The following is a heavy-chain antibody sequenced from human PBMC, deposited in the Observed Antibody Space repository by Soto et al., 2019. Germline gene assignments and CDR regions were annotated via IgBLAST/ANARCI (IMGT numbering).Heavy chain of an antibody. CDR1: GGTFSSYA. V-gene: IGHV1-69*13. J-gene: IGHJ4*02. CDR2: IIPIFGTT. D-gene: IGHD3-22*01. Sequence: ASVKVSCKASGGTFSSYAISWVRQAPGQGLEWMGRIIPIFGTTNYAQKFQGRVTITADESTSTAYMELSSLRSEDTAVFYCAAYYYDSSGHYFHYWGQGTLVTVSS. CDR3: AAYYYDSSGHYFHY.